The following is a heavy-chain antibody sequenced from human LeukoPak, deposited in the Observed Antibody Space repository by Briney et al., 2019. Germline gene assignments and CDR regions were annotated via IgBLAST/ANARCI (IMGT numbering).Heavy chain of an antibody. CDR1: GFTFSTYW. CDR2: IKPDGSGK. V-gene: IGHV3-7*01. CDR3: ARGSFWYPDH. D-gene: IGHD6-19*01. Sequence: GGSLRLSCAASGFTFSTYWMSWVRQAPGKGLEWVANIKPDGSGKYYVDSVKGRFTISRDNAENSLFLQMNSLRGEDTAVYYCARGSFWYPDHWGQGSLVTVSS. J-gene: IGHJ5*02.